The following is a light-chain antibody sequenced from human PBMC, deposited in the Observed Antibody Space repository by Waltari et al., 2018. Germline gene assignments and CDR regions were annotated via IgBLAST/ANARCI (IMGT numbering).Light chain of an antibody. J-gene: IGLJ3*02. CDR1: SSDVGGYKY. V-gene: IGLV2-14*01. CDR3: SSYTSSNTWV. Sequence: QSALTQPASVSGSPGQSITISCTGTSSDVGGYKYFSWYQQDPGKAPKLMIYDVSKRPSGVSNRFSGSKSGNTVSLTISGLQAEDEADYYCSSYTSSNTWVFGGGTKLTVL. CDR2: DVS.